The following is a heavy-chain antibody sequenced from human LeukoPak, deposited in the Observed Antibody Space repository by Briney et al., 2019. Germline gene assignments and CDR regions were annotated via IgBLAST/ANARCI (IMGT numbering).Heavy chain of an antibody. Sequence: SETLSLTCTVSGGSINSSSYYWGWIRQPPGKGLEWIGSIYYSGSTYYNPSLKSRVTISVDTSKNQFSLKLSSVTAADTAVYYCASGDNEVYYYYGMDVWGQGTTVTVSS. CDR2: IYYSGST. D-gene: IGHD7-27*01. CDR3: ASGDNEVYYYYGMDV. V-gene: IGHV4-39*01. J-gene: IGHJ6*02. CDR1: GGSINSSSYY.